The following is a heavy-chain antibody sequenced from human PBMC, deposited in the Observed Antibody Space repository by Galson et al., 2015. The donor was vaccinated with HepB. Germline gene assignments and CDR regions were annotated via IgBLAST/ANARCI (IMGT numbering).Heavy chain of an antibody. D-gene: IGHD2-8*01. CDR2: FNSDGSST. Sequence: SLRLSCAASGFTFSSYWMHWVRQAPGKGLVWVSRFNSDGSSTSYADSVKGRFTISRDNAKNTLYLQMNSLRAEDTAVYYCARVRLMKGWFDPWGQGTLVTVSS. CDR1: GFTFSSYW. V-gene: IGHV3-74*01. CDR3: ARVRLMKGWFDP. J-gene: IGHJ5*02.